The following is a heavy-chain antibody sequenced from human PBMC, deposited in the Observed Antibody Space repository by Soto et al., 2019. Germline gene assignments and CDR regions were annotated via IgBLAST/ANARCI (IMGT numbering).Heavy chain of an antibody. CDR1: GGTFSSYA. V-gene: IGHV1-69*12. CDR3: SRGSGLSSYYYYRMDV. J-gene: IGHJ6*02. CDR2: IIPIFGTA. D-gene: IGHD2-15*01. Sequence: QVQLVQSGAEVKKPGSSVKVSCKASGGTFSSYAINWVRQAPGQGLEWMGGIIPIFGTANYAQKFQGRVTITADESTSTAYMELSSLISEDTAVHYSSRGSGLSSYYYYRMDVWGQGTTVTVSS.